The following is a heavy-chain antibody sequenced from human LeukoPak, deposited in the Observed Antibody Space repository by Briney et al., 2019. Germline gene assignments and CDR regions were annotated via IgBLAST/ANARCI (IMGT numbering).Heavy chain of an antibody. CDR1: GGSLSSGDYY. V-gene: IGHV4-30-4*01. CDR2: IYYSGST. J-gene: IGHJ4*02. D-gene: IGHD5-12*01. CDR3: ARGRGYSGYQARFDS. Sequence: SETLSLTCTVSGGSLSSGDYYWSWIRQPPGKGLEWIGYIYYSGSTYYHPSLKSRVTISIDTSKNQFSLKLSSVTAADTAVYYCARGRGYSGYQARFDSWGQGTLVTVSS.